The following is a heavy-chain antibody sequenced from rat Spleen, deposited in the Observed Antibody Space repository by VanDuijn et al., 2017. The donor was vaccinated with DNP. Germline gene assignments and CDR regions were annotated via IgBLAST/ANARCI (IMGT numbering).Heavy chain of an antibody. J-gene: IGHJ2*01. V-gene: IGHV5S23*01. CDR1: GFSFSDYD. D-gene: IGHD1-11*01. CDR2: MSPTTRSS. Sequence: EVQLVESGGDLVQPGRSLILSCAASGFSFSDYDMAWVRQAPTKGLEWVACMSPTTRSSYYRDSVRGRFTVSRDNAENTLYLQMYSLRSEDMATYYCVRWDYGIYGFDYWGQGVMVTVSS. CDR3: VRWDYGIYGFDY.